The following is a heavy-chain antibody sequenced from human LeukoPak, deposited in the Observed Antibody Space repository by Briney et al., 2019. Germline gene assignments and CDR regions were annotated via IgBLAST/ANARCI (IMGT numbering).Heavy chain of an antibody. CDR2: ISWNSGSI. CDR1: GFTFDDYA. CDR3: AKDIHKASTAFDI. Sequence: GGSLRLSCAASGFTFDDYAMHWVRQAPGKGLEWVSGISWNSGSIGYADSVKGRFTISRDNAKNSLYLQMNSLRAEDTALYYCAKDIHKASTAFDIWGQGTMVTVSS. J-gene: IGHJ3*02. V-gene: IGHV3-9*01.